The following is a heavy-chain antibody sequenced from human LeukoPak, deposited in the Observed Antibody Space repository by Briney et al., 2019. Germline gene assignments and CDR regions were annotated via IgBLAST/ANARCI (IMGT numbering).Heavy chain of an antibody. Sequence: GGSLRLSCAASGFTFFIYGMTWVRQAPGKGLEWVSTISGTGDNTYYADSVKGRFTISRDNSKNMLFLQMNSLRAEDTAVYYCARESSSSWSSNFDYWGQGTLVTVSS. V-gene: IGHV3-23*01. CDR2: ISGTGDNT. J-gene: IGHJ4*02. CDR3: ARESSSSWSSNFDY. CDR1: GFTFFIYG. D-gene: IGHD6-13*01.